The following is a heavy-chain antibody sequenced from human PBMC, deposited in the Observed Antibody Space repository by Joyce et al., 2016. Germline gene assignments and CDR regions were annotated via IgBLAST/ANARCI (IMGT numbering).Heavy chain of an antibody. J-gene: IGHJ4*02. Sequence: QITLKESGPTLVKPTQTLTLTCAFSGFSLSTRGVGVGWIRQPPGKALEWLALIYWDDDKRYSPSLKSRLTITKDTSRNQVVLTMTNMDPMDTATYYCAHRPNSGYDPSAFDFWGQGTLVTVSS. CDR1: GFSLSTRGVG. V-gene: IGHV2-5*02. CDR2: IYWDDDK. CDR3: AHRPNSGYDPSAFDF. D-gene: IGHD5-12*01.